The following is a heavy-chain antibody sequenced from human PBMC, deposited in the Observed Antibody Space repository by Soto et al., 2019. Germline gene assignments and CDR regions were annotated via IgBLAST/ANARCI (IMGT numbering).Heavy chain of an antibody. Sequence: QVQLVESGGGVVQPGRSLRLSCAASGFTFSSYGMHWVRQAPGKGLEWVAVISYDGSNKYYADSVKGRFTISRDNSKNKLYLQMNSLRAEDTAVYYCAKGREQYYYYYYMDVWGKGTTVTVSS. V-gene: IGHV3-30*18. D-gene: IGHD1-1*01. CDR2: ISYDGSNK. J-gene: IGHJ6*03. CDR1: GFTFSSYG. CDR3: AKGREQYYYYYYMDV.